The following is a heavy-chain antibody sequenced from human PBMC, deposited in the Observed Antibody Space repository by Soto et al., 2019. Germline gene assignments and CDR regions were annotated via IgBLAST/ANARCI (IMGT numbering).Heavy chain of an antibody. D-gene: IGHD4-17*01. CDR2: IYYSGST. CDR1: GGSISSSSYY. J-gene: IGHJ4*02. Sequence: QLQLQESGPGLVKPSETLSLTCTVSGGSISSSSYYWGWIRQPPGKGLEWIGSIYYSGSTYYNPSPQRLVTISVDTSKNPFSLKLSSVTPTGTAVYYCAREDYGEANYFDYWGQGTLVTVSS. CDR3: AREDYGEANYFDY. V-gene: IGHV4-39*01.